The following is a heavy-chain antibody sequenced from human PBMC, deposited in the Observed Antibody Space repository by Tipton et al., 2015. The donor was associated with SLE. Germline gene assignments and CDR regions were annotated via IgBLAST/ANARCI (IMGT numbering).Heavy chain of an antibody. J-gene: IGHJ2*01. CDR1: GGAISSGSYY. CDR2: IYTSGKT. D-gene: IGHD1-1*01. CDR3: AKTLAGATPGRYQSYWYFDL. Sequence: TLSLTCTVSGGAISSGSYYWSWIRQPAGKGLEWIGRIYTSGKTVYNPSLKSRVTISMDLSNNQFSVNLSSVTASDTAVYYCAKTLAGATPGRYQSYWYFDLWGRGLRVIVSS. V-gene: IGHV4-61*02.